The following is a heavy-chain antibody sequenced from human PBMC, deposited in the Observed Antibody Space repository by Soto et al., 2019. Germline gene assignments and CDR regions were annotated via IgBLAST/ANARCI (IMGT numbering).Heavy chain of an antibody. V-gene: IGHV2-5*02. Sequence: QITLKESGPTLVQRTQTLTLTCTFSGFSLSTSGVGVGWFSQPPGKALEWLALFYLDDGKRYSPSLKSRLTITKDTSKYQVVLTMTKMDPVDTATYHCAHRPPYSSSWYVNWFDPWCQGTLVTVSS. CDR1: GFSLSTSGVG. CDR2: FYLDDGK. J-gene: IGHJ5*02. CDR3: AHRPPYSSSWYVNWFDP. D-gene: IGHD6-13*01.